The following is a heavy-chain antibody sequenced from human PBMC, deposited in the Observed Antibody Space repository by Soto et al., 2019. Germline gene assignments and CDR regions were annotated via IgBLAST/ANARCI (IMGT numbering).Heavy chain of an antibody. CDR2: IYYSGST. J-gene: IGHJ6*04. Sequence: SETLSLTCTVSGGSISSGGYYWSWIRQPPGKGLEWIGYIYYSGSTNYNPSLKSPVTISVDTSKNQFSLKLSSVTAADTAVYYCARGSLFLEWLVLDVWGKGTTVTVSS. CDR1: GGSISSGGYY. V-gene: IGHV4-61*08. D-gene: IGHD3-3*01. CDR3: ARGSLFLEWLVLDV.